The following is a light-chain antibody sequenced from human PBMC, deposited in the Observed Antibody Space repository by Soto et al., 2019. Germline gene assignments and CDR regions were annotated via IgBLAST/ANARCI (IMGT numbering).Light chain of an antibody. CDR1: QSVSSSY. CDR3: QQYDTSPRT. J-gene: IGKJ1*01. Sequence: EIVLTQSPGTLSLSPGERATLSCRASQSVSSSYLAWYQQKPGQSPRLLIFGASSRATGTPDRFSGSGSGTDFTLTISRLEPEDFAVDYCQQYDTSPRTFGQGTTVEI. V-gene: IGKV3-20*01. CDR2: GAS.